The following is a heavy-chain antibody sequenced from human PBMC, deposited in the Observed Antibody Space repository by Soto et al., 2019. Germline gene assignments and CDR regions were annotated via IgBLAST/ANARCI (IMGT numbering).Heavy chain of an antibody. D-gene: IGHD3-22*01. CDR2: IIDSGGST. V-gene: IGHV3-23*01. J-gene: IGHJ4*02. Sequence: GGSLRLSCAASGFTFSSYAMSWVRQAPGKGLEWVSDIIDSGGSTYYADSVKGRFTISRDNSKNTLYLQMNSLRAEDTAVYYCAKPLNMIVVVIPFWGQGTLVTVSS. CDR3: AKPLNMIVVVIPF. CDR1: GFTFSSYA.